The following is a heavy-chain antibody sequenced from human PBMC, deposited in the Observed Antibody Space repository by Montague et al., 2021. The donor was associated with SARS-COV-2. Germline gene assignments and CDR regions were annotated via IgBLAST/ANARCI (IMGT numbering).Heavy chain of an antibody. V-gene: IGHV4-34*01. Sequence: SETLSLTCAVYGGSFGGYYWSWIRQPPGKGLEWIGEINHSGSTSYNPSLKSRVTISVDTSKNQFSLKLSSVTAADTAVYYCASLTLGYCSSTSCYSDWFDPWGQGTLVTVSP. CDR1: GGSFGGYY. J-gene: IGHJ5*02. CDR2: INHSGST. CDR3: ASLTLGYCSSTSCYSDWFDP. D-gene: IGHD2-2*02.